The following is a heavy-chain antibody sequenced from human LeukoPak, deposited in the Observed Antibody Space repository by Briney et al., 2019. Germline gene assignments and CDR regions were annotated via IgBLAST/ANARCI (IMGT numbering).Heavy chain of an antibody. D-gene: IGHD4-17*01. Sequence: GGSLRLSCAASGFTFSNYAMRWLRQTPGKGLEWVAAVSYDETKNYYADSVKGRFTISGDSSKNTLYLQLNSLGVEDTAIYYCASDYGNPDVVDYWGQGTLVTVSS. CDR3: ASDYGNPDVVDY. CDR2: VSYDETKN. V-gene: IGHV3-30-3*01. CDR1: GFTFSNYA. J-gene: IGHJ4*02.